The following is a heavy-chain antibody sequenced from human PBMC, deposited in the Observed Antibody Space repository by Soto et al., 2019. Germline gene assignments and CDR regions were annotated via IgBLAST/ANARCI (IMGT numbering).Heavy chain of an antibody. Sequence: PGESLKISCAASGLTFRSYWMHWVRQAPGKGLVWVSRINTDGSVAMYVDSVKGRFTISRDNAKNTLYLHMNSLRAEDTAVYYCVRDMQLWRLGSWGQGTLVTVSS. CDR3: VRDMQLWRLGS. CDR1: GLTFRSYW. J-gene: IGHJ4*02. D-gene: IGHD2-21*01. V-gene: IGHV3-74*03. CDR2: INTDGSVA.